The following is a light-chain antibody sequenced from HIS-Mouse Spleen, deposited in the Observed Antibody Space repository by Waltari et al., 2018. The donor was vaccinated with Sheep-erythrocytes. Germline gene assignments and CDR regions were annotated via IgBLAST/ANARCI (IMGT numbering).Light chain of an antibody. J-gene: IGLJ1*01. Sequence: QSALTQPRSVSGSPGQPVTISCTGTSSDVGGYKYVSWYQQHQGKAPKLMIYDVSKRPSGVPDRLSGSKSGNTASLTISGLQAEDEADYYCCSYAGSYNYVFGTGTKVTVL. CDR2: DVS. V-gene: IGLV2-11*01. CDR3: CSYAGSYNYV. CDR1: SSDVGGYKY.